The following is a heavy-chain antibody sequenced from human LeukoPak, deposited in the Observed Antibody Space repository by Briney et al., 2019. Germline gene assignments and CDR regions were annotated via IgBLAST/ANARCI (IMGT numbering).Heavy chain of an antibody. Sequence: PSETLSLTCTVSGGSISSGSFYWAWIRQPPGKGLEWLGSIYYSGSTYYNPSLKSRVTISVDTSKNQFSLKLSSVTAADTAVYYCARADRNAFDIWGQGTMVTVSS. V-gene: IGHV4-39*07. CDR3: ARADRNAFDI. CDR1: GGSISSGSFY. J-gene: IGHJ3*02. D-gene: IGHD3-22*01. CDR2: IYYSGST.